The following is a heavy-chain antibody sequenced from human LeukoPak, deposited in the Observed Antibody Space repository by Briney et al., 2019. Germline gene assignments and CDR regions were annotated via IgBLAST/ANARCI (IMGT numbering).Heavy chain of an antibody. Sequence: GGSLRLSCAASGFTSSSYAMSWVRQAPGKGLEWVSSISGSGGITYYADSVKGRFSVSRDSSENTLYLQMNSLRAEDTAIYYCAKPEWPKTAINYYFDLWGQGTLVTVSS. J-gene: IGHJ4*02. CDR1: GFTSSSYA. V-gene: IGHV3-23*01. D-gene: IGHD1-1*01. CDR3: AKPEWPKTAINYYFDL. CDR2: ISGSGGIT.